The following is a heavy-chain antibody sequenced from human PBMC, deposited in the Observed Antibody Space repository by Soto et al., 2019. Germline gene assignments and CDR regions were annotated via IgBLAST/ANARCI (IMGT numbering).Heavy chain of an antibody. CDR1: GFTFSSYA. CDR3: AKSSPYCISTSCYFAWNVYYYMDV. D-gene: IGHD2-2*01. CDR2: ISGSGGST. V-gene: IGHV3-23*01. Sequence: GGSLRLSCAASGFTFSSYAMSWVRQAPGKGLEWVSAISGSGGSTYYADSVKGRFTISRDNSKNTLYLQMNSLRAEDTAVYYCAKSSPYCISTSCYFAWNVYYYMDVWGKGTTVTVSS. J-gene: IGHJ6*03.